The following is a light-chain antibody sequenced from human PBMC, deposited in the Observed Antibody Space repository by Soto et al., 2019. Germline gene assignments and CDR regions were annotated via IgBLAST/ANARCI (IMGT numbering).Light chain of an antibody. CDR3: QQYVSSGT. J-gene: IGKJ1*01. CDR1: QSVATN. Sequence: SQSPVAVSVSQGERATLSCRASQSVATNLAWYQQKPVQPPRLLIYGASNRATGIPDRFSGSGSGTDFTLTISRLEPEDFAVYYCQQYVSSGTFGQGTKVDIK. CDR2: GAS. V-gene: IGKV3-20*01.